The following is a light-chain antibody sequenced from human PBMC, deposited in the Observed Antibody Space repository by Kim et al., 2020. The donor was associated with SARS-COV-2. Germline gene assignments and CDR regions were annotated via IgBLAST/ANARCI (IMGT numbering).Light chain of an antibody. V-gene: IGKV1-5*01. J-gene: IGKJ3*01. CDR1: QSISSW. Sequence: GDRVTITCRASQSISSWLAWYQQKPGKASKLLIYDASSLESGVPSRFSGSGSGTEFTLTISSLQPDDFATYYCQQYNTFTFGPGTKVDIK. CDR2: DAS. CDR3: QQYNTFT.